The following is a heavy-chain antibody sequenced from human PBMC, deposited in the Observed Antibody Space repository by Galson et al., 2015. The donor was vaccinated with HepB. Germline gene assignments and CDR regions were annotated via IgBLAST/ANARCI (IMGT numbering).Heavy chain of an antibody. V-gene: IGHV4-59*01. D-gene: IGHD3-3*01. CDR2: IYYSRST. Sequence: QVQLQESGPGLVKPSETLSLTCTVSGGSISSYYWSWIRQPPGKGLEWIGYIYYSRSTNYNPSLKSRVTISVDTSKNQFSLKLSSVTAADTAVYYCAREKRRFLEWFDPWGQGTLATVSS. CDR3: AREKRRFLEWFDP. CDR1: GGSISSYY. J-gene: IGHJ5*02.